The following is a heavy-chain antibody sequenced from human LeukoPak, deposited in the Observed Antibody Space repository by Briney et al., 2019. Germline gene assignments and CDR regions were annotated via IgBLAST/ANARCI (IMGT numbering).Heavy chain of an antibody. Sequence: GGSLRLSCAASGFSFNSHGMHWVRQAPGKGLDWVAVISYDGSNTYYADSVKGRFTISRDNSKNTLDLQMNSLRAEDTAVYYCAKDRDSYGLLGYFDLWGRGTLVSASP. J-gene: IGHJ2*01. D-gene: IGHD5-18*01. CDR1: GFSFNSHG. CDR2: ISYDGSNT. CDR3: AKDRDSYGLLGYFDL. V-gene: IGHV3-30*18.